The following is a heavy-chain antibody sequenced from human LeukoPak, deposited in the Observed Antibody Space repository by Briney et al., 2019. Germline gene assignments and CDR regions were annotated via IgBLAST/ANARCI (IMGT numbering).Heavy chain of an antibody. J-gene: IGHJ4*02. D-gene: IGHD3-16*01. CDR3: ARGGRVWGSYDDY. CDR2: INHSGST. Sequence: PSETLSLTCAVYGGSFSGYYWSWIRQPPGKGLEWIGEINHSGSTNYNPSLKSRVTISVDTSKNQFSLKLSSVTAADTAVYYCARGGRVWGSYDDYWGQGTLVTVSS. CDR1: GGSFSGYY. V-gene: IGHV4-34*01.